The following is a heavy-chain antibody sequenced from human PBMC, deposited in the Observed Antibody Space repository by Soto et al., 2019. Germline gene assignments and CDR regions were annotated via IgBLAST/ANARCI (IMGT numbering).Heavy chain of an antibody. Sequence: EVRLLESGGGLVQPGGSLRLYCAGSGFTSSNYSMSWVRQAPGNGLEWFSTNSGIGHYIQYSDSVKGRFTISRDNSKNTLYLQMNSLRAEDTAVYYCAGGAMVKPYYYGLDVWGQGTTVTVSS. J-gene: IGHJ6*02. CDR2: NSGIGHYI. CDR1: GFTSSNYS. V-gene: IGHV3-23*01. CDR3: AGGAMVKPYYYGLDV. D-gene: IGHD5-18*01.